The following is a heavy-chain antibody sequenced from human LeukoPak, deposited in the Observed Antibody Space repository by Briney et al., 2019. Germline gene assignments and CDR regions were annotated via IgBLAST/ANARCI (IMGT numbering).Heavy chain of an antibody. CDR1: GFTFSSFW. V-gene: IGHV3-7*01. CDR2: INQDGSEK. Sequence: PGGSLRLSCAASGFTFSSFWMTWVRQAPGKGLEWVANINQDGSEKYYVDSVQGRFTISRDNAKNSLYLQMNSLRAEDTAVYYCARVRARHPLDAFDIWGQGTMVTVSS. J-gene: IGHJ3*02. CDR3: ARVRARHPLDAFDI.